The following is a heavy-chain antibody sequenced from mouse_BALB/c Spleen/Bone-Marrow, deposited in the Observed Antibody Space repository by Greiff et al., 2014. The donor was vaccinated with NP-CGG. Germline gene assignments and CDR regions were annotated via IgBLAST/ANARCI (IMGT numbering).Heavy chain of an antibody. CDR3: ARDMGLLRFDY. CDR1: GFTFTDYY. Sequence: EVQGVESGGGLVQPGGSLRLSCATSGFTFTDYYMTWVRQPPGKTLEWLGFIRNKPYGYTTEYSASVKGRFTISRDNSQGILYLQMNTLRLDDSATYYCARDMGLLRFDYWGQGTTLTVSS. J-gene: IGHJ2*01. CDR2: IRNKPYGYTT. D-gene: IGHD2-3*01. V-gene: IGHV7-3*02.